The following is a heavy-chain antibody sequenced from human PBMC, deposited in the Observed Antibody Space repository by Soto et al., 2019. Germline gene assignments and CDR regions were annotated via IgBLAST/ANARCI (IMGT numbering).Heavy chain of an antibody. Sequence: VQLLESGGGLVQPGGSLRLSCAASGFTFSRCAMSWVRQAPGKGLEWVSGISGDGSSTSYADSVKGRFTISRDNAKNTLYLQMDSLRAEDTAVYYCVRSDYGDSWGQGTLVTVSS. V-gene: IGHV3-23*01. CDR1: GFTFSRCA. CDR2: ISGDGSST. J-gene: IGHJ4*02. CDR3: VRSDYGDS.